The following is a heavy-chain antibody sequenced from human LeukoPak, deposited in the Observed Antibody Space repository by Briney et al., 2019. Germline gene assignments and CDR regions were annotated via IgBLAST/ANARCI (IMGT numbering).Heavy chain of an antibody. Sequence: PPETLSLTCAVYGGSFSGYYWSWIRQPPGKGLEWIGEINHSGSTNYNPSLKSRVTISVDTSKNRFSLKLSSVTAADTAVYYCARSGPVDCSGGSCYGGYWGQGTLVTVSS. J-gene: IGHJ4*02. CDR2: INHSGST. CDR1: GGSFSGYY. D-gene: IGHD2-15*01. V-gene: IGHV4-34*01. CDR3: ARSGPVDCSGGSCYGGY.